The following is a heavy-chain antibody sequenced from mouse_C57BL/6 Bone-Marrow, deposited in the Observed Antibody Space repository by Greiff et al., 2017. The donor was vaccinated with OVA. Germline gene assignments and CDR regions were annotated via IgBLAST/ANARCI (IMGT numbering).Heavy chain of an antibody. CDR3: ARPPVGRYYAMDD. Sequence: QVQLQQPGAELVKPGASVKLSCKASGYTFTSYWMHWVKQRPGQGLEWIGMIHPNSGSTNYNEKFKSKATLTVDKSSSTAYMQLSSLTSEDSAVYYWARPPVGRYYAMDDWGQGTSVTVSS. V-gene: IGHV1-64*01. CDR1: GYTFTSYW. D-gene: IGHD1-3*01. CDR2: IHPNSGST. J-gene: IGHJ4*01.